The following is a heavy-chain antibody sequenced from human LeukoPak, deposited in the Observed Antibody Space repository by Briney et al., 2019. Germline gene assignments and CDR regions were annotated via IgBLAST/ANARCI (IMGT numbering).Heavy chain of an antibody. CDR2: ISSSSVYI. V-gene: IGHV3-21*01. Sequence: PGGSLRLSCAASGFTFSSYSMNWVRQAPGKGLEWVSSISSSSVYIFYADSVKGRFTISRDNAKNSLYLQMNSLRAEDTAVYYCARGDLSSGWNIDYWGQGTLVTVSS. CDR1: GFTFSSYS. J-gene: IGHJ4*02. D-gene: IGHD6-19*01. CDR3: ARGDLSSGWNIDY.